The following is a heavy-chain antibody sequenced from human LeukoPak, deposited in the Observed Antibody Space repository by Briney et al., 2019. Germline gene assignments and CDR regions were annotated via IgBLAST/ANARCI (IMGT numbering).Heavy chain of an antibody. CDR1: GFSFSSYW. CDR2: INGDGSNR. V-gene: IGHV3-74*01. J-gene: IGHJ4*02. Sequence: GESLRLSCTASGFSFSSYWMHWVRQGPGKGLVWVSRINGDGSNRHYADSVKGRFTISRDKAKNKPYLQMDSLRADDTGVYYCAREHVLAEYFDYWGPGNMVTVSS. CDR3: AREHVLAEYFDY. D-gene: IGHD5/OR15-5a*01.